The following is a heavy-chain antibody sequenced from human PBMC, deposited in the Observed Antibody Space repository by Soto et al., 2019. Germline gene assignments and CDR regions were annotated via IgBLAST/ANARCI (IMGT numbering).Heavy chain of an antibody. D-gene: IGHD6-19*01. V-gene: IGHV3-30*09. CDR3: AKDQGSDWYSSYFDL. CDR1: GFSFSTHT. J-gene: IGHJ2*01. CDR2: ISYDGNNK. Sequence: QAQLVESGGGVVQPGRSLRLSCAASGFSFSTHTMHWVRQAAGKGLEWVAVISYDGNNKYYADSVEGRFAISRDNSKNTLYLQMNSLRPEDTALYYCAKDQGSDWYSSYFDLWGRGTLVTVSS.